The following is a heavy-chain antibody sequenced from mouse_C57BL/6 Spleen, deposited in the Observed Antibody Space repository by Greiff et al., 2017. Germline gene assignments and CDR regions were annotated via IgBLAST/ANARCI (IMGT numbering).Heavy chain of an antibody. J-gene: IGHJ2*01. Sequence: VKLMESGAELARPGASVKLSCKASGYTFTSYGISWVKQRTGQGLEWIGEIYPRSGNTYYNEKFKGKATLTADKSSSTAYMELRSLTSEDSAVYFCARPSLLYGSSYYFDYWGQGTTLTVSS. CDR3: ARPSLLYGSSYYFDY. CDR1: GYTFTSYG. D-gene: IGHD1-1*01. CDR2: IYPRSGNT. V-gene: IGHV1-81*01.